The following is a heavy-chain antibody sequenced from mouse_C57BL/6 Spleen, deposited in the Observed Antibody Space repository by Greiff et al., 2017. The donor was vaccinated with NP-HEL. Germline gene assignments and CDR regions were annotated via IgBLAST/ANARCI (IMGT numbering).Heavy chain of an antibody. CDR3: ARRNYYSNFYYAMDY. V-gene: IGHV5-17*01. J-gene: IGHJ4*01. CDR2: ISSGSSTI. D-gene: IGHD2-5*01. Sequence: EVKVVESGGGLVKPGGSLTLSCAASGFTFSDYGMHWVRQAPEKGLEWVAYISSGSSTIYYADTVKGRFTISRDNAKNTLFLKMTSLRSEDTAMYYCARRNYYSNFYYAMDYWGQGTSVTVAA. CDR1: GFTFSDYG.